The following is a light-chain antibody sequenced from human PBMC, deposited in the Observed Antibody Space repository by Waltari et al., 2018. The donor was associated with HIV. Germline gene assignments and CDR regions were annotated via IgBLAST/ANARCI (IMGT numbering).Light chain of an antibody. CDR1: QSLLDSGGKTY. CDR2: EVS. CDR3: MQTVQLPYT. V-gene: IGKV2D-29*01. J-gene: IGKJ2*01. Sequence: DIVMTQPTLSLAVTTGQPASISCTSSQSLLDSGGKTYLYWYLQKPGQPPQLLIYEVSKRFSGVPDRVSGIGSGTDFTLKISRVEAEDVGVYYCMQTVQLPYTFGQGTKLEIK.